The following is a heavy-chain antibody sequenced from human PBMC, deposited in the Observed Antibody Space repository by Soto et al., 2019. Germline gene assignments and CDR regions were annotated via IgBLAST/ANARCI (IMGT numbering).Heavy chain of an antibody. V-gene: IGHV4-31*03. Sequence: KSSETLSLTCTISGGSISSRDYYWSWIRQHPGKGLEWIGYLYYSGNTNYNPSLESRVTISVDTSKNQFSLKLSSVTAADTAVYYCARSPENYYGSGSYFFDYWGQGTLVTVSS. CDR3: ARSPENYYGSGSYFFDY. CDR2: LYYSGNT. J-gene: IGHJ4*02. D-gene: IGHD3-10*01. CDR1: GGSISSRDYY.